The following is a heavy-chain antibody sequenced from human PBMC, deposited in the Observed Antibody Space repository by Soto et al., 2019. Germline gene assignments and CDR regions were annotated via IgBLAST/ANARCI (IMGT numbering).Heavy chain of an antibody. CDR1: GGTFSSYT. CDR2: IIPILGIA. CDR3: ARDGHYYYYMDV. J-gene: IGHJ6*03. Sequence: QVQLVQSGAEVKKPGSSVKVSCKASGGTFSSYTISWVRQAPGQGLEWMGRIIPILGIANYAQKFQGRVTITADKSTSTAYMELSSLRSEDTAVNYCARDGHYYYYMDVWGKGTTVTVSS. V-gene: IGHV1-69*08.